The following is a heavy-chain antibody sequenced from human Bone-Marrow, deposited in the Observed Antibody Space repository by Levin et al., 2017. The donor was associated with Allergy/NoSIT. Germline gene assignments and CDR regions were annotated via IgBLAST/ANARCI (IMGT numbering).Heavy chain of an antibody. CDR1: GASLVSGNW. D-gene: IGHD3-3*01. CDR3: VRGPDFNS. V-gene: IGHV4-4*02. Sequence: PSETLSLTCAVSGASLVSGNWWSWIRQPTGKSLEWVAEIFHRGSTGYNPSVESRATISLDLSKNEFYLRLTSVTAADTGVYFCVRGPDFNSWGRGIPVSVS. J-gene: IGHJ4*02. CDR2: IFHRGST.